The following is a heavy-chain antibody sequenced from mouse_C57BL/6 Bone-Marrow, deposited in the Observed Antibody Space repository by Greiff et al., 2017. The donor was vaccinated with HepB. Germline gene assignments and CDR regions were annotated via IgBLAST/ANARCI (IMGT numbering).Heavy chain of an antibody. D-gene: IGHD2-5*01. CDR1: GYTFTSYG. CDR2: IYPRSGNT. CDR3: ARGEYSNYDYAMDY. J-gene: IGHJ4*01. V-gene: IGHV1-81*01. Sequence: LVESGAELARPGASVKLSCKASGYTFTSYGISWVKQRTGQGLEWIGEIYPRSGNTYYNEKFKGKATLTADKSSSTAYMELRSLTSEDSAGYFCARGEYSNYDYAMDYWGQGTSVTVSS.